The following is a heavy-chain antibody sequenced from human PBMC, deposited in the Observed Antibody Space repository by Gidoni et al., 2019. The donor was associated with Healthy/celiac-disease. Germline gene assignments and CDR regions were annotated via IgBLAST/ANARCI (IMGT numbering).Heavy chain of an antibody. CDR3: ASAVGVGGDY. D-gene: IGHD3-16*01. V-gene: IGHV4-34*01. J-gene: IGHJ4*02. CDR1: GGSFSGYY. CDR2: INHSGRT. Sequence: QVQLQQWGAGLLKPSETLSLTCTVYGGSFSGYYWSWIRQPPGKWLEWIGEINHSGRTNYNPSLKSRVTISVDTSKNQFSLKLSSVTAADTAVYYCASAVGVGGDYWGQGTLVTVSS.